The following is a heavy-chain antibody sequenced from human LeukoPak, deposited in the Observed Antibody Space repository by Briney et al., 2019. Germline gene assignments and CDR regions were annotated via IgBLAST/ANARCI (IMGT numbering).Heavy chain of an antibody. CDR3: ARLFTPSYYYDSATQDY. CDR1: GGSISTNNW. D-gene: IGHD3-22*01. V-gene: IGHV4-4*02. Sequence: SETLSLTCAVSGGSISTNNWWRWVRQSPGKGLEWIGEIYHNGNTNYNPSLKSQVTISVDTSKNQFSLKLSSVTAADTAVYYCARLFTPSYYYDSATQDYWGQGTLVTVSS. J-gene: IGHJ4*02. CDR2: IYHNGNT.